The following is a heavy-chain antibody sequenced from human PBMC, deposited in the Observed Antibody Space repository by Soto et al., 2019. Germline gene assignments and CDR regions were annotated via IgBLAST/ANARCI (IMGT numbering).Heavy chain of an antibody. CDR3: ARLRGWFGEIMDV. V-gene: IGHV4-34*01. CDR1: GGSFSGYY. J-gene: IGHJ6*02. CDR2: INHSGST. D-gene: IGHD3-10*01. Sequence: QVQLQQWGAGLLKPSETLSLTCAVSGGSFSGYYWSWIRQPPGPGLEWIGEINHSGSTSYNPSPKSRVPISADTSKNQFPLKLSSVTVADTAVSYCARLRGWFGEIMDVWGQGTPVTVSS.